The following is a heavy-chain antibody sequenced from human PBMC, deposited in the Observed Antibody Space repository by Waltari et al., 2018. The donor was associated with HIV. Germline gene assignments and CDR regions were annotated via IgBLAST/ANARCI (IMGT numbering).Heavy chain of an antibody. CDR1: GGSISSAGYY. CDR2: IYSIGST. J-gene: IGHJ3*02. Sequence: QVQLQESGPGLVKPSQTLSLTCTVAGGSISSAGYYWSWIRQHPGKGLECIGYIYSIGSTYSNPALMSRVTISRDTSKNQFSLRLSSVTAADTAVYYCARAPYYYDSSRLDPFDIWGQGTMVTVSS. V-gene: IGHV4-31*03. CDR3: ARAPYYYDSSRLDPFDI. D-gene: IGHD3-22*01.